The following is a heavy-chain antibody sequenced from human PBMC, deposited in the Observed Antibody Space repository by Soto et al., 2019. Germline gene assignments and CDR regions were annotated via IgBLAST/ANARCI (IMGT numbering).Heavy chain of an antibody. J-gene: IGHJ4*02. CDR3: ARGLYYYDSSRYYGN. Sequence: GGSLRLYCATSGFTFGSYSMNWVRQAPGKGLEWVSSISSSSSYIYYADSVKGRFTISRDNAKNPLYLQMNSLRAEDTAVYYCARGLYYYDSSRYYGNWGQGT. CDR1: GFTFGSYS. V-gene: IGHV3-21*01. CDR2: ISSSSSYI. D-gene: IGHD3-22*01.